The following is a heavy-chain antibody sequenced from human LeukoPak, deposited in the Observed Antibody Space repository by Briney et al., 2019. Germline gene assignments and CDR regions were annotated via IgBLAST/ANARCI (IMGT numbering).Heavy chain of an antibody. CDR1: GYTFTSYG. V-gene: IGHV1-18*01. CDR2: ISAYNGNT. Sequence: RASVKVSCKASGYTFTSYGISWVRQAPGQGLEWMGWISAYNGNTNYAQKLQGRVTMTTDTSTSTAYMELRSLRSDDTAVYYCARETYSSSWFSPYYMDVWGKGTTVTVSS. CDR3: ARETYSSSWFSPYYMDV. D-gene: IGHD6-13*01. J-gene: IGHJ6*03.